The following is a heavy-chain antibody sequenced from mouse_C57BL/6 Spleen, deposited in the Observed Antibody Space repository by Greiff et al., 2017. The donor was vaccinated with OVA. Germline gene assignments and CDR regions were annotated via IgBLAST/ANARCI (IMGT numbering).Heavy chain of an antibody. Sequence: VQLQQSGPELVKPGASVKISCKASGYTFTDYYMNWVKQSHGKSLEWIGDINPNNGGTSYNQKFKGKATLTVDKSSSTAYMELRSLTSQDSASDDCAIIYYENNEGLYYYAMDYWGQGTSVTVSS. D-gene: IGHD2-4*01. V-gene: IGHV1-26*01. CDR2: INPNNGGT. J-gene: IGHJ4*01. CDR1: GYTFTDYY. CDR3: AIIYYENNEGLYYYAMDY.